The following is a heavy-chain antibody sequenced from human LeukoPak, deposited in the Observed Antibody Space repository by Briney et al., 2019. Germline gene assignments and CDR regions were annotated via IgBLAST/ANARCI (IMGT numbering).Heavy chain of an antibody. CDR2: IYYSGST. Sequence: KPSETLSLTCTVSGGSISSGGYYWSWIRQHPGKGLEWIGYIYYSGSTNYNPSLKSRVTISVDTSKNQFSLKLRSVTAADTAVYYCARGGDHAGVYWGQGTLVTVSS. J-gene: IGHJ4*02. CDR3: ARGGDHAGVY. D-gene: IGHD1-14*01. V-gene: IGHV4-31*03. CDR1: GGSISSGGYY.